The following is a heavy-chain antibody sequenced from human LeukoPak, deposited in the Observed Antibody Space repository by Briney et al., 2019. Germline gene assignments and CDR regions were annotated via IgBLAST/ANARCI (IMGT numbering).Heavy chain of an antibody. CDR2: IKSKTDGGTT. CDR1: GFTFSSYS. CDR3: TTDPVPLLRYFDWLSLMAHDY. V-gene: IGHV3-15*01. D-gene: IGHD3-9*01. J-gene: IGHJ4*02. Sequence: PGGSLRLSCAASGFTFSSYSMNWVRQAPGKGLEWVGRIKSKTDGGTTDYAAPVKGRFTISRDDSKNTLYLQMNSLKTEDTAVYYCTTDPVPLLRYFDWLSLMAHDYWGQGTLVTVSS.